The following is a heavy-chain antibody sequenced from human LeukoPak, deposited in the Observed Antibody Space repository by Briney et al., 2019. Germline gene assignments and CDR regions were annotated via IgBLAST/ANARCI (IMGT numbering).Heavy chain of an antibody. D-gene: IGHD6-19*01. V-gene: IGHV4-59*08. CDR1: GGSISSYY. Sequence: SETLSLTCTVSGGSISSYYWSWIRQSPGKGLEWIGYIYYSGRTNYNPSLKSRVTISVDTSKNQFSLKLSSVTAADTAVYYCARLLQYSSGWYVDYWGQGTLVTVSS. CDR3: ARLLQYSSGWYVDY. CDR2: IYYSGRT. J-gene: IGHJ4*02.